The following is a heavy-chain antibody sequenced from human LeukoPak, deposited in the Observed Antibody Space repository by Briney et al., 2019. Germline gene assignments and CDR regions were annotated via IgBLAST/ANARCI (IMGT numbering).Heavy chain of an antibody. D-gene: IGHD3-3*01. Sequence: PGGSLRLSCAASGFTFSSYAMSWVRQAPGKGLEWVSAISGSGGSTYYADSVKGRFTISRDNSKNTLYLQMNSLRAEDTAVYYCAKGSLGGVVKENIYYYYYMDVWGKGTTVTVSS. CDR1: GFTFSSYA. CDR3: AKGSLGGVVKENIYYYYYMDV. CDR2: ISGSGGST. V-gene: IGHV3-23*01. J-gene: IGHJ6*03.